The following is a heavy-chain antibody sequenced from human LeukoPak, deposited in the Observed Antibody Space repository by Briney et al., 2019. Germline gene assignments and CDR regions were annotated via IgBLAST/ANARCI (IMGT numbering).Heavy chain of an antibody. D-gene: IGHD6-19*01. CDR2: ISSSGSTI. CDR3: ASDSSGWCNRYYFDY. CDR1: GFTFSDYY. Sequence: GGSLRLSCAASGFTFSDYYMSWIRQAPGKGLEWVSYISSSGSTIYYADSVKGRFTISRDNAKNSLYLQMNSLRAEDTAVYYCASDSSGWCNRYYFDYWGQGTLVTVSS. J-gene: IGHJ4*02. V-gene: IGHV3-11*01.